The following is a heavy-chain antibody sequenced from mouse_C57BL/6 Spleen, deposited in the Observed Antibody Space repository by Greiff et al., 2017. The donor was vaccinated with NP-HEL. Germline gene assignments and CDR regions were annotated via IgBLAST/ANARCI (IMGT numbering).Heavy chain of an antibody. CDR1: GYAFSSYW. V-gene: IGHV1-80*01. CDR2: IYPGDGDT. CDR3: ARLLWSSWYFDV. D-gene: IGHD2-1*01. J-gene: IGHJ1*03. Sequence: VKLQESGAELVKPGASVKISCKASGYAFSSYWMNWVKQRPGKGLEWIGQIYPGDGDTNYNGKFKGKATLTADKSSSTAYMQLSSLTSEDSAVYFCARLLWSSWYFDVWGTGTTVTVSS.